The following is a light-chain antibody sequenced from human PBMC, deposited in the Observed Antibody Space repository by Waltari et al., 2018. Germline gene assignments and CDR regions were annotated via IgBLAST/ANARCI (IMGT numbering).Light chain of an antibody. Sequence: QPALTQPASVSGSPGQSVTIPCPGTTSAVGSYNLGSWYRQHPGEAPKLIIYEVRKRPSGVSDRFSGSKSGNMASLTISGLQAEDEADYYCCSYGGASIRVFGGGTKLTVL. V-gene: IGLV2-23*02. CDR1: TSAVGSYNL. CDR2: EVR. CDR3: CSYGGASIRV. J-gene: IGLJ2*01.